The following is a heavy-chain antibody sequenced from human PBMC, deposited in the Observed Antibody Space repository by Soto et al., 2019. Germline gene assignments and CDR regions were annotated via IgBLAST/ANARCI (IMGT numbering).Heavy chain of an antibody. CDR3: ARAARDTAMVEVIFDY. J-gene: IGHJ4*02. D-gene: IGHD5-18*01. Sequence: QVQLQESGPGLVKPSETLSLTCTVSGGSISSYYWSWIRQPPGKGLEWIGYIYYSGSTNYNPSLKSRDTISVDTSKNQFTLKLSSVTAADTAVYYCARAARDTAMVEVIFDYWGQGTLVTVSS. CDR1: GGSISSYY. CDR2: IYYSGST. V-gene: IGHV4-59*01.